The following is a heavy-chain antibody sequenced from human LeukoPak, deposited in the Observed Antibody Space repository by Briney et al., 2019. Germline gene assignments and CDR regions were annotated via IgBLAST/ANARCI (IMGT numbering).Heavy chain of an antibody. CDR2: ISGSGGST. CDR1: GSTFSSYA. Sequence: GGSLRLSCAASGSTFSSYAMSWVRQAPGKGLEWVSVISGSGGSTYYADSVKGRFTTSRDNAKNTLYLQLSSLRAEDTAVYYCARDYSSVPEYWGQGTLVTVSS. J-gene: IGHJ4*02. CDR3: ARDYSSVPEY. D-gene: IGHD6-19*01. V-gene: IGHV3-23*01.